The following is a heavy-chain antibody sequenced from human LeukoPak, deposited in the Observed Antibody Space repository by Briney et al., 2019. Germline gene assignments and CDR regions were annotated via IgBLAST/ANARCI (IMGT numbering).Heavy chain of an antibody. CDR3: ARDAQYSKFDY. Sequence: GGSLRLSCAASGFTISSYSMDCVRPAPGKGLEWVSSISSSSSYIYYADSVKGRFTISRDNAKKSLYLQMKSLRAGDTVVYYCARDAQYSKFDYWGQGTLVTVSS. CDR2: ISSSSSYI. D-gene: IGHD2/OR15-2a*01. CDR1: GFTISSYS. J-gene: IGHJ4*02. V-gene: IGHV3-21*01.